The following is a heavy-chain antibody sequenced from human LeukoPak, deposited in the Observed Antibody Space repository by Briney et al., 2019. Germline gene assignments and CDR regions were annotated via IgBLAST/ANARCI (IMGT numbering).Heavy chain of an antibody. J-gene: IGHJ3*02. CDR1: GGSISSYY. CDR2: IYISGST. V-gene: IGHV4-4*07. CDR3: ARVPYYYDSSGYYEVGAFDI. D-gene: IGHD3-22*01. Sequence: SSETLSLTCTVSGGSISSYYWSWIRQPAGKGLEWIGRIYISGSTNYNPSLKSRVTMSVDTSKNQFSLKLSSVTAADTAVYYCARVPYYYDSSGYYEVGAFDIWGQGTMVTVSS.